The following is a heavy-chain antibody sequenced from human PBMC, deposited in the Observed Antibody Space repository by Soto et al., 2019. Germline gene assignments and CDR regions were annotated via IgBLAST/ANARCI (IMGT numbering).Heavy chain of an antibody. CDR2: TYYRSKWYN. D-gene: IGHD6-6*01. CDR3: AKVLRADTTSSNFYYYSALDD. J-gene: IGHJ6*02. V-gene: IGHV6-1*01. CDR1: GDSVSSNSAA. Sequence: PSQTLSLTCAISGDSVSSNSAAWNWIRQSPSRGLEWLGRTYYRSKWYNDYAVSVKSRITINPDTSKNQFSLQLNSVTPEDSAVYYCAKVLRADTTSSNFYYYSALDDWGQGTTVTVSS.